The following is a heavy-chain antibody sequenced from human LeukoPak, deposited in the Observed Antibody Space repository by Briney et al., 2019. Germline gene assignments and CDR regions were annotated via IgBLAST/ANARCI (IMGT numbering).Heavy chain of an antibody. CDR3: ARVGGDDSTGHYSVDY. J-gene: IGHJ4*02. CDR1: GYSITSTYW. CDR2: LHHSGST. V-gene: IGHV4-38-2*01. D-gene: IGHD3-22*01. Sequence: PSETLSLTCAVSGYSITSTYWWGWIRQTPGRGLEWIGSLHHSGSTSYSPSLESRVTISVDTSKNQFSLRLSSVTAADTAVYYCARVGGDDSTGHYSVDYWGQGTLVTVSS.